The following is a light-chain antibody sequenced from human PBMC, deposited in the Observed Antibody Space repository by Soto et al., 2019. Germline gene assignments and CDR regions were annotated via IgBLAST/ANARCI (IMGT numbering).Light chain of an antibody. Sequence: VLTQSPARLSLSPGERATLSCRAGQSVSDYLAWYQQKPGQPPRLLFFDASNRATGVPDRFSAGGSGTDFTLIISSLQSEDFAVYYCQQYNNWPHTFGQGTKLEIK. J-gene: IGKJ2*01. V-gene: IGKV3-11*01. CDR2: DAS. CDR3: QQYNNWPHT. CDR1: QSVSDY.